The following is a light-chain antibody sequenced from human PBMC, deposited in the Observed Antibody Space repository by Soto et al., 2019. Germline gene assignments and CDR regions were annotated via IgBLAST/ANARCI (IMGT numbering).Light chain of an antibody. J-gene: IGLJ1*01. V-gene: IGLV2-14*01. CDR2: DVS. CDR1: GSDVGAYNY. Sequence: QSVLTQPASVSGPPGQSITISCSGTGSDVGAYNYVSWYQQHPAKATKLMIYDVSNRPSGVSDRFSGSKSGNTASLTISGLQAEDEADYYCYSYTSSSTYVFGSGTKVTVL. CDR3: YSYTSSSTYV.